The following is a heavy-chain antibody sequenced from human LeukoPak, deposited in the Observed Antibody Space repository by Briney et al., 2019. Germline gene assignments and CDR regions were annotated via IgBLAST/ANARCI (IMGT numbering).Heavy chain of an antibody. CDR3: AREMAV. D-gene: IGHD2-8*01. CDR1: GFSFGTYS. V-gene: IGHV3-33*01. Sequence: GGSLRLSCVVSGFSFGTYSMHWARQVPGKGLEWVAVIWYDGSNEDYADSVKGRFTISRDNSKNTLYLQMNSLRAEDTAVYYCAREMAVWGQGALVTVSS. J-gene: IGHJ4*02. CDR2: IWYDGSNE.